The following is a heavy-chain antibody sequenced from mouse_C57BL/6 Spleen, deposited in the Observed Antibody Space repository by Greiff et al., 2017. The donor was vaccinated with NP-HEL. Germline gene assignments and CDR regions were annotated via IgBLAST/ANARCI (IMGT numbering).Heavy chain of an antibody. CDR2: IHPNSGST. CDR3: ARGVRDPFAY. D-gene: IGHD2-13*01. CDR1: GYTFTSYW. Sequence: QVQLQQPGAELVKPGASVKLSCKASGYTFTSYWMHWVKQRPGQGLEWIGMIHPNSGSTNYNEKFKGKATLTADKSSSTAYMELRSLTSEDSAVYFCARGVRDPFAYWGQGTLVTVSA. J-gene: IGHJ3*01. V-gene: IGHV1-64*01.